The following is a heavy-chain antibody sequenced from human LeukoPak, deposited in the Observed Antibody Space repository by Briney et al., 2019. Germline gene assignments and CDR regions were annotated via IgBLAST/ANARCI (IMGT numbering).Heavy chain of an antibody. CDR2: ISSSGSYI. J-gene: IGHJ3*02. D-gene: IGHD2-21*02. Sequence: GGSLRLSCEASRFTFSRYSMNWVRQAPGKGLEWVSSISSSGSYIYYADSVKGRFTISRDNAKNSLYLQMNSLRAEDTAVYYCASRNQYCGGDCFWAFDIWGRGTMVTVSS. CDR1: RFTFSRYS. CDR3: ASRNQYCGGDCFWAFDI. V-gene: IGHV3-21*01.